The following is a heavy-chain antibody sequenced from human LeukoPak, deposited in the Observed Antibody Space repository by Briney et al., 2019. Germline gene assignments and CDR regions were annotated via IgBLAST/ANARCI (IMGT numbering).Heavy chain of an antibody. CDR3: ARPYYDFWSGYHIVGFDP. D-gene: IGHD3-3*01. Sequence: SETLSLTCTVSGGSISSSSYYWGWIRQPPGKGLEWIGSIYYSGSTYYNPSLKSRATISVDTSKNQFSLKLSSVTAADTAVYYCARPYYDFWSGYHIVGFDPWGQGALVTVSS. V-gene: IGHV4-39*01. CDR2: IYYSGST. CDR1: GGSISSSSYY. J-gene: IGHJ5*02.